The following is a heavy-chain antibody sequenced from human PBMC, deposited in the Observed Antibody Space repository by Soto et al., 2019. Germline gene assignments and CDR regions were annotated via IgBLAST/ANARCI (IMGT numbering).Heavy chain of an antibody. D-gene: IGHD5-18*01. Sequence: VQLLESGGGLVQPGGSLRLSCATSGFTFSSYAMSWVRQAPGKGLEWVSAISGSGGSTYYADSVKGRFTISRDNSKNTLYLQMNSLRAEDTAVYYCAKLVDTAMVNYYYGMDVWGQGTTVTVSS. J-gene: IGHJ6*02. CDR2: ISGSGGST. V-gene: IGHV3-23*01. CDR1: GFTFSSYA. CDR3: AKLVDTAMVNYYYGMDV.